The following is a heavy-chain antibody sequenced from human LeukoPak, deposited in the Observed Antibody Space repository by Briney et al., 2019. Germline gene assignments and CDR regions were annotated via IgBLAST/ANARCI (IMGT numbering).Heavy chain of an antibody. V-gene: IGHV4-34*01. Sequence: SETLSHTCAVYGGSFSGYYWSWIRQPPGKGLEWIGEINHSGSTNYNPSLKSRVTISVDTSKNQFSLKLSSVTAADTAVYYCARGSSDSSGWYSFDYWGQGTLVTVSS. CDR2: INHSGST. CDR1: GGSFSGYY. D-gene: IGHD6-19*01. J-gene: IGHJ4*02. CDR3: ARGSSDSSGWYSFDY.